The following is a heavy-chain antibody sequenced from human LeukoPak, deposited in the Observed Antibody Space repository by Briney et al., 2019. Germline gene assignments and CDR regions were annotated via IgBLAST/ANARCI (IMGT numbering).Heavy chain of an antibody. J-gene: IGHJ3*02. D-gene: IGHD3-10*01. Sequence: GASVKVSCKASGGTFSSYAISWVRRAPGQGLEWMGGIIPIFGTANYAQKFQGRVTITADKSTSTAYMELSSLRSEDTAVYYCAREPSPGSYDAFDIWAHGTMVTVSS. CDR2: IIPIFGTA. V-gene: IGHV1-69*06. CDR3: AREPSPGSYDAFDI. CDR1: GGTFSSYA.